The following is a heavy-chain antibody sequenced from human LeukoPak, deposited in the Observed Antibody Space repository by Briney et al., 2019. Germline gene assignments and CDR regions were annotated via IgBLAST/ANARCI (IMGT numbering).Heavy chain of an antibody. V-gene: IGHV1-69*04. CDR1: GYTFTSYG. J-gene: IGHJ1*01. Sequence: SVKVSCKASGYTFTSYGISWVRQAPGQGLEWMGRIIPILGIPNYAQKFQGRVTITADKSTTTAYMELSSLRSEDTAVYYCARVSYYDSSGYPEYFHHWGQGTLVTVSS. D-gene: IGHD3-22*01. CDR3: ARVSYYDSSGYPEYFHH. CDR2: IIPILGIP.